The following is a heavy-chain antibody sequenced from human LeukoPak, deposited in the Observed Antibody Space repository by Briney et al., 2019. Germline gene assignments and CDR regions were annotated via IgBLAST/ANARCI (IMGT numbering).Heavy chain of an antibody. D-gene: IGHD2-2*01. V-gene: IGHV5-51*01. J-gene: IGHJ3*02. CDR1: GYSFTTYW. CDR3: ARHTSDAAYDAFDI. CDR2: IYPGDSDT. Sequence: GESLKISCKGSGYSFTTYWIGWVRQMPGKGLEWMGIIYPGDSDTRYSPSFQGQVTISADKPINTAYLQWSSLKASDTAMYYCARHTSDAAYDAFDIWGQGTMVTVSS.